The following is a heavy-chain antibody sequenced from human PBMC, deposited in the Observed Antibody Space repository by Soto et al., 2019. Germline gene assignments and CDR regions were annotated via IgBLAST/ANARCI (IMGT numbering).Heavy chain of an antibody. CDR2: IRSQPYGGTT. V-gene: IGHV3-49*03. Sequence: PGGSLRLSCTGSGFPIASFLMSWFRQPPGKGLEWIGFIRSQPYGGTTQYAASVRGRFTISRDDSKGIAYLQMNSLNSEDSGVYYCIGRSPFWGQGTLVTVSS. D-gene: IGHD1-26*01. CDR1: GFPIASFL. CDR3: IGRSPF. J-gene: IGHJ1*01.